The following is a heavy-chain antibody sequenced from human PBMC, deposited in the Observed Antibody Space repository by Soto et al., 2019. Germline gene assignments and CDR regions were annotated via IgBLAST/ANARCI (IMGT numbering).Heavy chain of an antibody. CDR2: IYYSGST. J-gene: IGHJ6*02. CDR1: GGSISSSSYY. V-gene: IGHV4-39*01. D-gene: IGHD2-15*01. CDR3: ARGGSKEVVVCSGGSCRASYYYYGMDV. Sequence: SETLSLTCTVSGGSISSSSYYWGWIRQPPGKGLEWIGSIYYSGSTYYNPSLKSRVTISVDTSKNQFSLKLSSVTAADTAVYYCARGGSKEVVVCSGGSCRASYYYYGMDVWGQGTTVTVSS.